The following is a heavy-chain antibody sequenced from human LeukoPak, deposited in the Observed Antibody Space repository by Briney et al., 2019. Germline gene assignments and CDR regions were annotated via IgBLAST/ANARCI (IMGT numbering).Heavy chain of an antibody. Sequence: GGSLRLSCAASRFTFSSYGMHWVRQAPGKGLEWVAFIPYDGSNKYYADSVKGRFTISRDNAKNSLYLQMNSLRAEDTALYYCARLRLWFGVVSYYMDVWGKGTTVTVSS. J-gene: IGHJ6*03. D-gene: IGHD3-10*01. V-gene: IGHV3-33*08. CDR1: RFTFSSYG. CDR2: IPYDGSNK. CDR3: ARLRLWFGVVSYYMDV.